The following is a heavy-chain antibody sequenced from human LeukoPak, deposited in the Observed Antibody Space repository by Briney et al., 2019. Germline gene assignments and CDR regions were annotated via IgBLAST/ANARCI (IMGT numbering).Heavy chain of an antibody. V-gene: IGHV3-48*01. D-gene: IGHD6-6*01. J-gene: IGHJ4*02. Sequence: GGSLRLSCAASGFTFSSYSMNWVRQAPGKGLEWVSYISSSSSAIYYADSVKGRFTISRDNAKNSLYLRMNSLRAEDTAVYYCARDDSSSFAYWGQGTLVTVSS. CDR3: ARDDSSSFAY. CDR2: ISSSSSAI. CDR1: GFTFSSYS.